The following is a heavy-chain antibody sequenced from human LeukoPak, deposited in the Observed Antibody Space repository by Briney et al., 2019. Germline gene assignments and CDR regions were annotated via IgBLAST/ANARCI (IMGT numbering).Heavy chain of an antibody. CDR1: GFTFDDYG. V-gene: IGHV3-20*04. Sequence: GGSLRLSCAASGFTFDDYGMTWVRQAPGKGLEWVSGNWNGGSTGYADSVKGRFTISRDNAKNSLYLQMNSLRAEDTALYYCARDRGYYYDSSGTGYFDYWGQGTLVTVSS. CDR2: NWNGGST. J-gene: IGHJ4*02. CDR3: ARDRGYYYDSSGTGYFDY. D-gene: IGHD3-22*01.